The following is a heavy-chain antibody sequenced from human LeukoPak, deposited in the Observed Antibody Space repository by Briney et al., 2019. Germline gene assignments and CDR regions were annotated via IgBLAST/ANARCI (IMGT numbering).Heavy chain of an antibody. CDR1: GFTFSSYW. CDR2: IWYDGSNK. D-gene: IGHD1-1*01. CDR3: ATDLGWNDFPPDY. J-gene: IGHJ4*01. V-gene: IGHV3-33*08. Sequence: GGSLRLSCVGSGFTFSSYWMSWVRQAPGKGLEWVAVIWYDGSNKYYADSVKGRFTISRDNSKNTLYLQMNSLRAEDTAVYYCATDLGWNDFPPDYWGQGILVAVSS.